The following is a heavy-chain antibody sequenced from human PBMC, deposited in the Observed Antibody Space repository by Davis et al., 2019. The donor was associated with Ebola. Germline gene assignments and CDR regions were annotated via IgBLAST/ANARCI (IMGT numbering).Heavy chain of an antibody. V-gene: IGHV3-23*01. CDR2: ISGSGGST. Sequence: GGSLRLSCAASGLTFSSYAMSWVRQAPGKGLEWVSAISGSGGSTYYADSVKGRFTISRDNSKNTLSLQMNSLRAEDTAVYYCAKDYYDSSGRYFDYWGQGTLVTVSS. D-gene: IGHD3-22*01. J-gene: IGHJ4*02. CDR3: AKDYYDSSGRYFDY. CDR1: GLTFSSYA.